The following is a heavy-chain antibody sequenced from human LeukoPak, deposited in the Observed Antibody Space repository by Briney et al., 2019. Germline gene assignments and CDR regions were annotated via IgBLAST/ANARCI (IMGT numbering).Heavy chain of an antibody. D-gene: IGHD5-18*01. J-gene: IGHJ6*03. CDR3: AKSGIQLWSVPFYYYYYMDV. V-gene: IGHV3-30*18. CDR2: ISYDGSNK. CDR1: GFTFSSYG. Sequence: GGSLRLSCAASGFTFSSYGMHWVRQAPGKGLEWVAVISYDGSNKYYADSVKGRFTISRDNSKNTLCLQMNSLRAEDTAVYYCAKSGIQLWSVPFYYYYYMDVWGKGTTVTVSS.